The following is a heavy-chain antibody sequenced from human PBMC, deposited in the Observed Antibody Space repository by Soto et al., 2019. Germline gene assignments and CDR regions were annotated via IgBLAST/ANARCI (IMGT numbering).Heavy chain of an antibody. Sequence: GSSVNVSCKASGYTFTGYYMHWVRQAPGQGLEWMGWINPNSGGTNYAQKFQGWVTMTRDTSISTAYMELSRLRSDDTAVYYCARGVLSRPRYFDWYIYWGQGTLVTVSS. V-gene: IGHV1-2*04. D-gene: IGHD3-9*01. CDR1: GYTFTGYY. CDR3: ARGVLSRPRYFDWYIY. CDR2: INPNSGGT. J-gene: IGHJ4*02.